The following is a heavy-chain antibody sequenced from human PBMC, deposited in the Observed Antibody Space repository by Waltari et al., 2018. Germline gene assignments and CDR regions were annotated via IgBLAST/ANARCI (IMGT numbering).Heavy chain of an antibody. D-gene: IGHD3-9*01. CDR1: EYTFPDYA. V-gene: IGHV7-4-1*02. Sequence: QAQLVQSGSAFQKPGASGKVSCKASEYTFPDYAMNWVRQAPGQGPEWMGWNNTNTGKPTYAQGFTGRFVFSLDTSVTTAYLQINTLKAEDTAVYYCARLRASLTGFGPYGMDVWGQGTTVTVSS. CDR3: ARLRASLTGFGPYGMDV. J-gene: IGHJ6*01. CDR2: NNTNTGKP.